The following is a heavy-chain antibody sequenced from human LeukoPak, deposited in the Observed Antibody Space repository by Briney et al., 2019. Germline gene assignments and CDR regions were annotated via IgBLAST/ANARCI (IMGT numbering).Heavy chain of an antibody. V-gene: IGHV3-74*03. CDR3: ARDFWSGYYPNY. D-gene: IGHD3-3*01. J-gene: IGHJ4*02. CDR2: VSGDGSIT. Sequence: GGSLRPSCAASGFSLRSSWMHWVRQAPGKGLVWVSRVSGDGSITTYADSVKGRFTISRDNAQNTLFLQMDSLRAEDTAVYYCARDFWSGYYPNYWGQGTLVTVSA. CDR1: GFSLRSSW.